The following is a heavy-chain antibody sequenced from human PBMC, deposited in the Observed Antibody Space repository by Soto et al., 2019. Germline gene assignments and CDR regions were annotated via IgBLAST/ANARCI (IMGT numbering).Heavy chain of an antibody. CDR2: IYYSGST. CDR1: GGSISSYY. J-gene: IGHJ4*02. CDR3: ARQSGPYCSGGSCYSTDEYYFDY. D-gene: IGHD2-15*01. Sequence: PSETLSLTCTVSGGSISSYYWSWIRQPPGKGLEWIGYIYYSGSTNYNPSLKSRVTISVDTSKNQFSLKLSSVTAADTAVYYCARQSGPYCSGGSCYSTDEYYFDYWGQGTLVTDSS. V-gene: IGHV4-59*01.